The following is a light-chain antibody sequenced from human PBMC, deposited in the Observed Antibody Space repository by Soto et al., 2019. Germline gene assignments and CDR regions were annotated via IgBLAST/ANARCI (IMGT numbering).Light chain of an antibody. CDR2: CAS. Sequence: EIVMTQSPATLSVSPGERATLSCRASQSVSSNLAWYQQKPGQSPRLRICCASTRATGFPARFSGGVSGTEFTLTISNLQSEDFAVYYWQQYNKWPHTFGGGTKVEIK. CDR1: QSVSSN. J-gene: IGKJ4*01. CDR3: QQYNKWPHT. V-gene: IGKV3-15*01.